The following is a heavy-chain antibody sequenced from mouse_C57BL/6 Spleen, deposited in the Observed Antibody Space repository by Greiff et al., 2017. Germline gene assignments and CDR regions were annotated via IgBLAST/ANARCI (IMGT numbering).Heavy chain of an antibody. D-gene: IGHD1-1*01. CDR1: GYTFTSYW. CDR3: TTGIYYYGSGYTRYWYFDV. J-gene: IGHJ1*03. CDR2: IYPGNSDT. V-gene: IGHV1-5*01. Sequence: VQLQQSGTVLARPGASVKMSCKTSGYTFTSYWMHWVKQRPGQGLEWIGAIYPGNSDTSYNQKFKGKAKLTAGTSASTAYMELSSLTNEDSAVYYCTTGIYYYGSGYTRYWYFDVWGTGTTVTVSS.